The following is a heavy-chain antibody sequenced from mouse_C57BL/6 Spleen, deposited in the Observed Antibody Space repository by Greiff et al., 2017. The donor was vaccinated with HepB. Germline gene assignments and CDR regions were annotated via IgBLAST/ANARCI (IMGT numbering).Heavy chain of an antibody. Sequence: QVQLQQPGAELVRPGSSVKLSCKASGYTFTSYWMDWVKQRPGQGLEWIGNIYPSDSETHYNQKFKDKATLTVDKSSSTAYMQLSSLTSEDSAVYYCARDCNYFDYWGQGTTLTVSS. J-gene: IGHJ2*01. CDR2: IYPSDSET. CDR3: ARDCNYFDY. CDR1: GYTFTSYW. V-gene: IGHV1-61*01.